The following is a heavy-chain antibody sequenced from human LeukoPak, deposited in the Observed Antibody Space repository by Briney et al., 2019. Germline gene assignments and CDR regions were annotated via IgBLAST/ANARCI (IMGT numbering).Heavy chain of an antibody. CDR2: ISSSGSGGNT. CDR1: GVTLSSYA. V-gene: IGHV3-23*01. D-gene: IGHD3-10*01. CDR3: AKGHYYGSGSLDY. Sequence: PGGSLRLSCAASGVTLSSYAMSWARQAPGKGLEWVSGISSSGSGGNTYYADSVKGRFTISRDNSKNTLYVQVNSLRAEDTAVYYCAKGHYYGSGSLDYWGQGTLVTVSS. J-gene: IGHJ4*02.